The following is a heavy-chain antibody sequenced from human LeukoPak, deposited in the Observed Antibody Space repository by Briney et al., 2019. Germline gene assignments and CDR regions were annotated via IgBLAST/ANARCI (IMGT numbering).Heavy chain of an antibody. J-gene: IGHJ4*02. V-gene: IGHV4-31*03. D-gene: IGHD2-21*02. CDR1: GDSMSSGGYY. CDR2: IFSTGNT. Sequence: PLETLSLTCTVSGDSMSSGGYYWSWIRQHPGKGLEWIGYIFSTGNTYYNPSLKSRLTISVDTSKNRFSLQLSFVTAADTAVYYCARTRLRGDPFDDWGQGTLVTVSS. CDR3: ARTRLRGDPFDD.